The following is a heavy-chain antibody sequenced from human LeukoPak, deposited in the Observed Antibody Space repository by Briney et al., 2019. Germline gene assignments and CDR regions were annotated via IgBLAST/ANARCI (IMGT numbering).Heavy chain of an antibody. D-gene: IGHD4-17*01. CDR3: ARVEGDGDYYYYYGMDV. Sequence: ASVKVSCKASGGTFSSYAISWVRQAPGQGLECMGRIIPILGIANYAQKFQGRVTITADKSTSTAYMELSSLRSEDTAVYYCARVEGDGDYYYYYGMDVWGQGTTVTVSS. CDR1: GGTFSSYA. CDR2: IIPILGIA. V-gene: IGHV1-69*04. J-gene: IGHJ6*02.